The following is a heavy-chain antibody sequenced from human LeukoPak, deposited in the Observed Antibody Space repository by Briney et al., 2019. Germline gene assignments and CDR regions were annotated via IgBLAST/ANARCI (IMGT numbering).Heavy chain of an antibody. V-gene: IGHV3-23*01. Sequence: TGGSLRLSCAASGFTFSSYAMSWVRQAPGEGLQWVSGISGSGSSTYYADSVRGRFTISRDNSKNTLYLQMNSLRAEDTAVYHCAKSIVPADWGQGALVTVSS. CDR1: GFTFSSYA. J-gene: IGHJ4*02. D-gene: IGHD2-2*01. CDR2: ISGSGSST. CDR3: AKSIVPAD.